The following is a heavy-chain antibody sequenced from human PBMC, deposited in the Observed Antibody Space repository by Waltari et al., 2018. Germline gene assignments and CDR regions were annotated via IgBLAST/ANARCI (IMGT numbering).Heavy chain of an antibody. CDR3: AREGYGVVVAATPCDY. V-gene: IGHV1-18*01. CDR2: ISAYNGNT. D-gene: IGHD2-15*01. CDR1: GYTFTSHG. J-gene: IGHJ4*02. Sequence: QVQLVQSGAEVKKPGASVKVSCKASGYTFTSHGISWVRQAPGQGPEWMGWISAYNGNTNYAQKLQGRVTMTTDTSTSTAYMELRSLRSDDTAVYYCAREGYGVVVAATPCDYWGQGTLVTVSS.